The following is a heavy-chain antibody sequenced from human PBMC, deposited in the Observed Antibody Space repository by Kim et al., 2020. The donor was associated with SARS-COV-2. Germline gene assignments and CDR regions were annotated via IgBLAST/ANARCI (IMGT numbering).Heavy chain of an antibody. CDR3: AKDYGGYGSGSYWVPLGMDV. D-gene: IGHD3-10*01. CDR2: ISGSGGST. V-gene: IGHV3-23*01. CDR1: GFTFSSYA. Sequence: GGSLRLSCAASGFTFSSYAMSWVRQAPGKGLEWVSAISGSGGSTYYADSVKGRFTISRDNSKNTLYLQMNSLRAEDTAVYYCAKDYGGYGSGSYWVPLGMDVWGQGTTVTVSS. J-gene: IGHJ6*02.